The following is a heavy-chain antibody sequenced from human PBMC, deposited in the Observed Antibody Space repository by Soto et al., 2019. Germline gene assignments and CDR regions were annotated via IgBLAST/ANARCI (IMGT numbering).Heavy chain of an antibody. V-gene: IGHV4-30-4*01. D-gene: IGHD2-15*01. CDR2: IYYSGST. CDR1: GGSISSGDYY. CDR3: AREVVVAARPERYYYYGMDV. Sequence: KPSETLSLTCTVSGGSISSGDYYWSWIRQPPGKGLEWIGYIYYSGSTYYNPSLKSRVTISVDTSKNQFSLKLSSVTAADTAVYYCAREVVVAARPERYYYYGMDVWGQGTTVTVSS. J-gene: IGHJ6*02.